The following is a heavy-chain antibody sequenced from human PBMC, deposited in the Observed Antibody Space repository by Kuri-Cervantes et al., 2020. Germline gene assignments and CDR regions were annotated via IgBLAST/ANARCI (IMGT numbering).Heavy chain of an antibody. V-gene: IGHV4-39*07. CDR3: AQTSGNYYYSKWFDP. CDR2: IYYSGST. Sequence: SETLSLTCTVSGGSISTSSYYWGWIRQPPGKGLEWIGSIYYSGSTYYNPSLKSRVTMSVDTAKNQFSLAITSVTAADTAVYYCAQTSGNYYYSKWFDPWGQGTLVTVSS. J-gene: IGHJ5*02. CDR1: GGSISTSSYY. D-gene: IGHD3-10*01.